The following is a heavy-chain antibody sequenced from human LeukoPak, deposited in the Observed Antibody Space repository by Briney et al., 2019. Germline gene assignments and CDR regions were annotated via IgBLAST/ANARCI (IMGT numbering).Heavy chain of an antibody. Sequence: SETLSLTCTVSGGSISSSSYYWGWIRQPPGKGLEWIGSIYYSGSTYYNPSLKSRVTISVVTSKNQFSLKLSSVTAADTAVYYCARFQPYYDSSGYYYLGNAFDIWGQGTMVTVSS. CDR3: ARFQPYYDSSGYYYLGNAFDI. CDR1: GGSISSSSYY. D-gene: IGHD3-22*01. J-gene: IGHJ3*02. V-gene: IGHV4-39*07. CDR2: IYYSGST.